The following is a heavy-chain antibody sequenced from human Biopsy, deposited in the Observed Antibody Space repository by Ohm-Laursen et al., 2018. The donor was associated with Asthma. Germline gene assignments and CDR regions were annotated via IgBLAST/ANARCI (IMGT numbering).Heavy chain of an antibody. CDR2: IHYSGST. J-gene: IGHJ6*02. Sequence: TLSLTCAVYGGSFSSNYWSWIRQTPGKGLEWLGNIHYSGSTYSNPSLKSRVTISVDTSKNQFSLILTSVTAADTAVYYCARGSSSRLSQWELLVSGGKRAHSYYGMDVWGQGTTVTVSS. CDR3: ARGSSSRLSQWELLVSGGKRAHSYYGMDV. CDR1: GGSFSSNY. D-gene: IGHD1-26*01. V-gene: IGHV4-59*12.